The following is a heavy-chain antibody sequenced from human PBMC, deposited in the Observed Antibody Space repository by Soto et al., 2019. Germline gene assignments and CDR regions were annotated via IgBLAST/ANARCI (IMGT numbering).Heavy chain of an antibody. CDR2: IYYGGST. CDR3: ARVTFYDFWSGYFDH. D-gene: IGHD3-3*01. J-gene: IGHJ4*02. Sequence: QLQLQESGSGLVKPSQTLSLTCAVSGGSISSGGYSWSWIRQPPGKGREWIGYIYYGGSTYYNPSLESRLIISVDRSKNQFFLELSSVSAADTAVYYCARVTFYDFWSGYFDHWGQGTLVTVSS. V-gene: IGHV4-30-2*01. CDR1: GGSISSGGYS.